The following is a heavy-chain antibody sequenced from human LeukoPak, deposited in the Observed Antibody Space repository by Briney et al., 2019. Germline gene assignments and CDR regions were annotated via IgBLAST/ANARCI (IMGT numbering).Heavy chain of an antibody. V-gene: IGHV3-30*02. Sequence: GGSLRLSCAASGFTFSSYGMHWVRQAPGKGLEWVAFIRYDGSNKYYADSVKGRFTIPRDNSKNTLYLQMNSLRAEDTAVYYCAKPALKYYDILTDFDYWGQGTLVTVSS. J-gene: IGHJ4*02. CDR2: IRYDGSNK. CDR1: GFTFSSYG. CDR3: AKPALKYYDILTDFDY. D-gene: IGHD3-9*01.